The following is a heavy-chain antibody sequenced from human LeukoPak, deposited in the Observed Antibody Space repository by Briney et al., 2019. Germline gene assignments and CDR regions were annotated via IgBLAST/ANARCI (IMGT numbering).Heavy chain of an antibody. V-gene: IGHV3-72*01. Sequence: GGSLRLSCAASGFTFSDHYMDWVRQAPGKGLEWVGRTRNKANSYTTEYAASVKGRFTISRDVSKNSLYLQMNSLKTEDTAVYYCAAIAARPGVDYWGQGTLVTVSS. D-gene: IGHD6-6*01. CDR3: AAIAARPGVDY. J-gene: IGHJ4*02. CDR2: TRNKANSYTT. CDR1: GFTFSDHY.